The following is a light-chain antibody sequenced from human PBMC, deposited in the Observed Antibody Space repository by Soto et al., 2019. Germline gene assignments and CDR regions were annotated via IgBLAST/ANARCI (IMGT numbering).Light chain of an antibody. J-gene: IGKJ2*01. CDR1: QSLLHSNGYTY. CDR2: LGS. CDR3: MEALQSHT. V-gene: IGKV2-28*01. Sequence: DIVMTQSPLSLPVTPGEPATISCRSSQSLLHSNGYTYLDWYVQKPGQSTQRLIYLGSNRASGVPDRFSGSGSGTDFTLKMSTVEAEDVGVYYCMEALQSHTFGQGTKLEIK.